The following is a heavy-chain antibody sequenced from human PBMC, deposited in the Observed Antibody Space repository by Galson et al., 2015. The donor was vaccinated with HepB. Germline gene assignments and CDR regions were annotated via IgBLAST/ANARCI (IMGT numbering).Heavy chain of an antibody. J-gene: IGHJ4*02. V-gene: IGHV3-30-3*01. D-gene: IGHD3-10*01. CDR1: GFTFSSYA. Sequence: SLRLSCAASGFTFSSYAMHWARQAPGKGLEWVAVISYDGSNKYYADSVKGRFTISRDNSRNTLYLQVNSLRPEDTGVYYCARDPTYFGSGDKFDYWGQGTLVTVSS. CDR2: ISYDGSNK. CDR3: ARDPTYFGSGDKFDY.